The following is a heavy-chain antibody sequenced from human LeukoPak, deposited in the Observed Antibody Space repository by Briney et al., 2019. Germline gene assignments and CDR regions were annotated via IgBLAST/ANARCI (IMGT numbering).Heavy chain of an antibody. D-gene: IGHD3-22*01. CDR3: AKVAYDSSGSYSSNDAFDI. V-gene: IGHV3-9*01. Sequence: GGSLRLSCAASGFTFDDYAMHWVRQAPGKGLEWVSGISWNSGSIGYADSVKGRFTISRDNAKNSLYLQMNSLRAEDTALYYCAKVAYDSSGSYSSNDAFDIWGQGTMVTVSS. J-gene: IGHJ3*02. CDR1: GFTFDDYA. CDR2: ISWNSGSI.